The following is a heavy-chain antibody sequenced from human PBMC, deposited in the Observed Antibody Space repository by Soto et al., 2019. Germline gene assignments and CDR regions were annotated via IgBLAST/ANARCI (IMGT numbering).Heavy chain of an antibody. V-gene: IGHV4-30-4*01. D-gene: IGHD1-7*01. CDR1: GGPISSGDYY. Sequence: KPSETLSLTCTVSGGPISSGDYYWSWIRQPPGKGLEWIGYIYYSGSTYYNPSLKSRVTISVDTSKNQFSLKLSSVTAADTAVYYCARDLRSGTSDYWGQGTLVTVS. CDR2: IYYSGST. J-gene: IGHJ4*02. CDR3: ARDLRSGTSDY.